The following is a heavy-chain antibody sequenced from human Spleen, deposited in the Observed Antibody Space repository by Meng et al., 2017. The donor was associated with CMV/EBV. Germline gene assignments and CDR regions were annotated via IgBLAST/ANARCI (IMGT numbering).Heavy chain of an antibody. CDR3: ARGHKYQLLSVHYYYYFGMDV. J-gene: IGHJ6*02. V-gene: IGHV4-59*12. CDR2: IYYSGST. Sequence: SETLSLTCTVSGGSFSTYYWSWIRQPPGKGLEWIGYIYYSGSTNYNPSLKSRVTISLDTSKNQFSLKLSSVTAADTAVYYCARGHKYQLLSVHYYYYFGMDVWGQGTTVTVSS. CDR1: GGSFSTYY. D-gene: IGHD2-2*01.